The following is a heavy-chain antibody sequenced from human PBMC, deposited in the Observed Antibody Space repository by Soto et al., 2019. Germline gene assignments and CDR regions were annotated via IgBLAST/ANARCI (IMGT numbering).Heavy chain of an antibody. CDR2: IYYSGTT. D-gene: IGHD3-22*01. J-gene: IGHJ6*03. V-gene: IGHV4-39*06. CDR1: GGSISSSIYY. Sequence: PSETLSLTCTVSGGSISSSIYYWGWIRPPPGKGLEWIGSIYYSGTTNHNPSLKSRVTISIDTYKNQFALQLSSVTAADTAFYYCARGGSIVVATRRLMNVWGRGSTVTCSS. CDR3: ARGGSIVVATRRLMNV.